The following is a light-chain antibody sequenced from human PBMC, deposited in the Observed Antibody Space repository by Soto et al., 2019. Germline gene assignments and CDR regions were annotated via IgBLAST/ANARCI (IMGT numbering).Light chain of an antibody. Sequence: DIQMTQSPTSLSASVGDRVTITCRASQNIRSYLNWYQQRPGKAPKLLIYATSILQTGVPSRFSGSGTGTDFTLTINGLQPEDFATYYCQQGYTTRWTFGQGTKVEI. V-gene: IGKV1-39*01. CDR3: QQGYTTRWT. J-gene: IGKJ1*01. CDR2: ATS. CDR1: QNIRSY.